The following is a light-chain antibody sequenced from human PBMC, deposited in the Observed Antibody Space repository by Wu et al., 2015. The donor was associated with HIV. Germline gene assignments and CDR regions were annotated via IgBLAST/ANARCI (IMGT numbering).Light chain of an antibody. J-gene: IGKJ4*01. Sequence: EVVLTQSPGTLSLSPGEGVTLSCKSSQSISSNFLAWYQQKPGQAPRLLIYAASSRNAGIPDRFSGSGSGTDFTLTISRLEPEDFAVYYCQQYGSSPLTFGGGTKVEVK. V-gene: IGKV3-20*01. CDR2: AAS. CDR1: QSISSNF. CDR3: QQYGSSPLT.